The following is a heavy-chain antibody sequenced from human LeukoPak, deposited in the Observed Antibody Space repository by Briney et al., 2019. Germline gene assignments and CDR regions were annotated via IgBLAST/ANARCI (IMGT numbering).Heavy chain of an antibody. CDR1: GFTFSSYA. J-gene: IGHJ3*02. V-gene: IGHV3-23*01. D-gene: IGHD3-3*01. CDR2: IRGSGGST. Sequence: GGSLRLSCAASGFTFSSYAMSWVRQAPGKGLEWVSAIRGSGGSTYYADSVKGRFTISRDNSKNTLYLQMNSLRAEDTAVYYCAKVKGVTIFGVAPGAFDIWGQGTMVTVSS. CDR3: AKVKGVTIFGVAPGAFDI.